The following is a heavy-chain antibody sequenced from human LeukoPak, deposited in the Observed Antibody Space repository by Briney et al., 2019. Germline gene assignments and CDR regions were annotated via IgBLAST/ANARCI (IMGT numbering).Heavy chain of an antibody. CDR3: ARQFVVRGVIIFSRGDYYYGMDV. D-gene: IGHD3-10*01. V-gene: IGHV3-30-3*01. Sequence: SGGSLRLSCAASGFTFSGYPIHWVRQAPGKGLEWVAVISYDGSNKYYADSVKGRFTISRDNSKNTLYLQMNSLRAEDTAVYYCARQFVVRGVIIFSRGDYYYGMDVWGQGTTVTVSS. CDR2: ISYDGSNK. CDR1: GFTFSGYP. J-gene: IGHJ6*02.